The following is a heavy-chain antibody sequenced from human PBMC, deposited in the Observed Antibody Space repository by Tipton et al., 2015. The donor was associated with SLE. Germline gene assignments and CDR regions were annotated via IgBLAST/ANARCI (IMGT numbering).Heavy chain of an antibody. CDR2: INPSAGTT. V-gene: IGHV1-46*01. Sequence: QSGPEVKKPGASVKLSCKASGYTFTSYYVHWVRQAPGQGLEWMGVINPSAGTTKYSQNYQGRVTLTRDTSTNTVYMEMRGLRSEDTAVYYCARVRVDTAMGVFDFWGQGTLVTVSS. CDR3: ARVRVDTAMGVFDF. J-gene: IGHJ4*02. D-gene: IGHD5-18*01. CDR1: GYTFTSYY.